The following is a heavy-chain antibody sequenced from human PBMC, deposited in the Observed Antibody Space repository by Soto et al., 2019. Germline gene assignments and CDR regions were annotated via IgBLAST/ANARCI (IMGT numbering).Heavy chain of an antibody. CDR1: GFTFSNSW. V-gene: IGHV3-23*04. CDR2: ISGSGGST. D-gene: IGHD3-22*01. J-gene: IGHJ4*02. Sequence: EVQLVESGGGLVQPGGSLRLSCAASGFTFSNSWMSWVRQAPGKGLEWVSAISGSGGSTYYADSVKGRFTISRDNSKNTLYLQMNSLRAEDTAVYYCAKLYYDSSGCYWGQGTLVTVSS. CDR3: AKLYYDSSGCY.